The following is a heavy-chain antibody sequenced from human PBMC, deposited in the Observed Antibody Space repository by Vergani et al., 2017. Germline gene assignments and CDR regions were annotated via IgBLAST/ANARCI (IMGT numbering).Heavy chain of an antibody. V-gene: IGHV4-59*01. Sequence: QVQLQESGPGLVKPSETLSLTCTVSGSSISSYYWSWIRQPPGKGLEWIGYIYYSGSTNYNPSLKSRVTISVDTSKNQFSLKLSSVTAADTAVYYCARSSSWYGQFDYWGQGTLVTVSS. J-gene: IGHJ4*02. CDR3: ARSSSWYGQFDY. CDR1: GSSISSYY. D-gene: IGHD6-13*01. CDR2: IYYSGST.